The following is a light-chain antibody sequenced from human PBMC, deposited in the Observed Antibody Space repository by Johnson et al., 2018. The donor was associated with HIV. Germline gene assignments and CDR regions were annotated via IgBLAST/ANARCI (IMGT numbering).Light chain of an antibody. Sequence: QSVLTQPPSVSAAPGQKVTISCSGSSSNIGNTYVSWYQQLPGTALKPLIYENNNRPTGLPDRFSDSKSGPSATLAFTGLQTGDEADYSFGTWDSSLLSGFFGTVTKVTVL. V-gene: IGLV1-51*02. CDR3: GTWDSSLLSGF. J-gene: IGLJ1*01. CDR1: SSNIGNTY. CDR2: ENN.